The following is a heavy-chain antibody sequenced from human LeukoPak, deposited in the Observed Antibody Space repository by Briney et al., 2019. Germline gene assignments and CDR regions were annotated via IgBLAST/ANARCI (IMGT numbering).Heavy chain of an antibody. J-gene: IGHJ4*02. V-gene: IGHV3-21*01. CDR1: GLIFSNFA. CDR3: ARDSGSLGY. CDR2: ISSSSSYI. D-gene: IGHD1-26*01. Sequence: GGSLRLSCEVSGLIFSNFAMTWVRQAPGKGLEWVSSISSSSSYIYYADSVKGRFTISRDNAKNSLYLQMNSLRAEDTAVYYCARDSGSLGYWGQGTLVTVSS.